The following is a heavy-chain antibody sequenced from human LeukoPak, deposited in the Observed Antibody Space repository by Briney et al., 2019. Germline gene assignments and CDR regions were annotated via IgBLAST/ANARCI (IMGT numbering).Heavy chain of an antibody. J-gene: IGHJ1*01. CDR1: GGSISSYY. V-gene: IGHV4-59*12. Sequence: SETLSLTCTVSGGSISSYYWSWIRQPPGKGLEWIGYIYYSGSTNYNPSLKSRVTISVDTSKNQFSLKLSSVTAAGTAVYYCAKDSRSGWYGGNFQQWGQGTLVTVSS. D-gene: IGHD6-19*01. CDR2: IYYSGST. CDR3: AKDSRSGWYGGNFQQ.